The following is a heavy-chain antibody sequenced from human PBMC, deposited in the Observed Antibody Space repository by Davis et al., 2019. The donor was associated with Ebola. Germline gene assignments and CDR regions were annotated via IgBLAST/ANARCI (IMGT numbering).Heavy chain of an antibody. CDR3: ASGLVRGESYWYFDL. CDR2: IIPILGIA. J-gene: IGHJ2*01. V-gene: IGHV1-69*10. D-gene: IGHD6-6*01. CDR1: GGTFSSYA. Sequence: SVKVSCKASGGTFSSYAISWVRQTPGQGLEWMGGIIPILGIANYAQKFQGRVTIAADESTSTAYMELSSLRSEDTAVYYCASGLVRGESYWYFDLWGRGTLVTVSS.